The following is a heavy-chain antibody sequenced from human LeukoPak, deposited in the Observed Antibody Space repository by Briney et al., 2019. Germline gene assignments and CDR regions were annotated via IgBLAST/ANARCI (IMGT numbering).Heavy chain of an antibody. D-gene: IGHD6-13*01. CDR1: GDSISSYY. J-gene: IGHJ4*02. CDR3: ARAIAAAGSVYFDY. CDR2: IYYSGST. Sequence: SETLSLTCTASGDSISSYYWSWIRQPPGKGLVGSGYIYYSGSTNYNPSLKSRVTMSVDTSTNQFSLKLSSVTAADTAVYYCARAIAAAGSVYFDYWGQGTLVTVSS. V-gene: IGHV4-59*01.